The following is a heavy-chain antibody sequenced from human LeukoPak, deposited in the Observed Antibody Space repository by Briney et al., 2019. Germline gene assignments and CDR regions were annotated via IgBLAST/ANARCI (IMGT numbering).Heavy chain of an antibody. J-gene: IGHJ4*02. Sequence: ASVHVSCKASGGTFSSYAISWVRQAPGQGLEWMGRIIPIFGIANYAQKFQGRVTITADKSTSTAYMELSSLRSEDTAVYYCARESSSGYYYVSVYYFDYWGQGTLVTVSS. CDR2: IIPIFGIA. CDR1: GGTFSSYA. D-gene: IGHD3-22*01. V-gene: IGHV1-69*04. CDR3: ARESSSGYYYVSVYYFDY.